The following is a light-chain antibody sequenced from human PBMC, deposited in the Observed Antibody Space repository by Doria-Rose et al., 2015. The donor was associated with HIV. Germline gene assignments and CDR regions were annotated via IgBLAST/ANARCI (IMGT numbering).Light chain of an antibody. V-gene: IGKV3-20*01. J-gene: IGKJ1*01. Sequence: TQSPGTLSLSPGERATLSCRASQSFSSTYLAWYQQNPGQAPSLLIYDASTRATGIPDRFSASGSVTDFTLTINRLEPEDFALYYCHQYGTSWTFGQGTKVEI. CDR2: DAS. CDR1: QSFSSTY. CDR3: HQYGTSWT.